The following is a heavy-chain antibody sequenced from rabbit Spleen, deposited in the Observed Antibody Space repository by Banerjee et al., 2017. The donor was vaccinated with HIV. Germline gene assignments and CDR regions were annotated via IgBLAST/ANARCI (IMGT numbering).Heavy chain of an antibody. CDR3: ARDPAYASSSGYNIPNL. D-gene: IGHD1-1*01. CDR2: IYAGSSGST. V-gene: IGHV1S45*01. CDR1: GFSFSDRDV. Sequence: QEQLVESGGGLVQPEGSLTLTCKASGFSFSDRDVMCWVRQAPGKGLEWIACIYAGSSGSTYYASWAKGRFTISKTSSTTVTLQMTSLTAADTATYFCARDPAYASSSGYNIPNLWGQGTLVTVS. J-gene: IGHJ4*01.